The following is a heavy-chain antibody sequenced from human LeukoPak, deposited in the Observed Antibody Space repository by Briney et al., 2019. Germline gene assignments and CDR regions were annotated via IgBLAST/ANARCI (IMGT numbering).Heavy chain of an antibody. CDR2: IKRKSDGGTT. CDR3: TTELDVRPNHY. Sequence: PGGSLRLSCAASGFTFSNAWMSWVRQAPGKGLEWVGRIKRKSDGGTTDYAAPVKGSFTISRDDSKNTLYLQMNSLKSEDTAVYYCTTELDVRPNHYWGQGTLVTVSS. CDR1: GFTFSNAW. D-gene: IGHD1-14*01. V-gene: IGHV3-15*01. J-gene: IGHJ4*02.